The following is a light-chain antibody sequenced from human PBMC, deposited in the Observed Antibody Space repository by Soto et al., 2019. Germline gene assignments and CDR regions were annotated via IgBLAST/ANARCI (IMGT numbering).Light chain of an antibody. Sequence: EIVLTQSPATLSLSPGERATLSCRASQSVSRHLAWYQQKPGQAPRLLIYASSNRATGIPDRFSGSASGTDFTLTINRLEPEDFAVYYCQLYGISPHFGQGTRLEIK. CDR2: ASS. V-gene: IGKV3-11*01. CDR3: QLYGISPH. CDR1: QSVSRH. J-gene: IGKJ5*01.